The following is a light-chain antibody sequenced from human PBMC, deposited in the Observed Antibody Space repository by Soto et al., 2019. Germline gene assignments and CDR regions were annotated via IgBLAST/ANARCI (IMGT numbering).Light chain of an antibody. CDR1: QSISSY. V-gene: IGKV1-39*01. J-gene: IGKJ2*01. Sequence: DIQMTQSPSSLSASVGDRVTITCRASQSISSYLNWYQQKPGKTPKLLIYAASSLQSGVPSRFSGSGSGTDFTLTISSLHPEDFATYYCKQSFSNPMYTFGQGTKLEIK. CDR3: KQSFSNPMYT. CDR2: AAS.